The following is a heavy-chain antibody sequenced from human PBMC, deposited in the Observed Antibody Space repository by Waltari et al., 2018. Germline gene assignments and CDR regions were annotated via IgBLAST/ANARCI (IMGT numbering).Heavy chain of an antibody. D-gene: IGHD3-16*02. V-gene: IGHV1-69*08. CDR1: GGTFSSYA. CDR3: ARDLHGLGELSLPFDY. J-gene: IGHJ4*02. CDR2: IIPIFGTA. Sequence: QVQLVQSGAEVKKPGSSVKVSCKASGGTFSSYAISWVRQAPGQGLEWMGRIIPIFGTANYAQKFQGRVTITADKSTSTAYMELSSLRSEDTAVYYCARDLHGLGELSLPFDYWGQGTLVTVSS.